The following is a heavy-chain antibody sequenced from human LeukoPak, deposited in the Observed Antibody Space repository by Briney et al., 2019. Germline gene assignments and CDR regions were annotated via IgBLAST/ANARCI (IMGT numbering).Heavy chain of an antibody. CDR2: ISYDGSNK. CDR1: GFTFSSYG. V-gene: IGHV3-30*03. CDR3: ARVDYGDNWYFDL. J-gene: IGHJ2*01. Sequence: GRSLRLSCAASGFTFSSYGMHWVRQAPGKGLEWVAVISYDGSNKYYADSVKGRFTISRDNSKNTLYLQMNSLRAEDTAVYYCARVDYGDNWYFDLWGRGTLVTVSS. D-gene: IGHD4-17*01.